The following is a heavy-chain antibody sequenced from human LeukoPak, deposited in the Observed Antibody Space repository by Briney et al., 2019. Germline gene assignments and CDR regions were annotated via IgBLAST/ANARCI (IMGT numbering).Heavy chain of an antibody. CDR2: TYYRSKWYN. CDR3: ARDPTIRFGEPWAFDY. CDR1: GDSVSSNSAA. D-gene: IGHD3-10*01. Sequence: SQTLSLTCAISGDSVSSNSAAWNWIRQSPSRGLEWLGRTYYRSKWYNDYAVSVKSRITINPDTSKNQFSLQLNSVTPEDTAVYYRARDPTIRFGEPWAFDYWGRGTLVNVSS. J-gene: IGHJ4*02. V-gene: IGHV6-1*01.